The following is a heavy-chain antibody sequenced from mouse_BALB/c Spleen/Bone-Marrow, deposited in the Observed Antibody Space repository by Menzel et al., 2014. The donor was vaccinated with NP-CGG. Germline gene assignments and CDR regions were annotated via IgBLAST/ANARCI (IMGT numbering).Heavy chain of an antibody. V-gene: IGHV2-9*02. J-gene: IGHJ4*01. Sequence: VQLVESGPGLVAPSQSLSITCTVSGFSLTSVGVHWVRQPPGKGLEWLGVIWAGGSTNYNSALMSRLSISKDNSKSQVFLKTNSLQTDDTAMYYCARYGNYEDAMDYWGQGTSVTVSS. CDR2: IWAGGST. CDR3: ARYGNYEDAMDY. CDR1: GFSLTSVG. D-gene: IGHD2-10*02.